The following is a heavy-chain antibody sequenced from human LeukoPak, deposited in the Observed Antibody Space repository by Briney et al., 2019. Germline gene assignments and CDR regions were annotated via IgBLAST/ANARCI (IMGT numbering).Heavy chain of an antibody. CDR2: ISYDGSNK. CDR1: GFSFSSYG. D-gene: IGHD3-3*01. J-gene: IGHJ6*02. CDR3: AKDQAYSGYDFLSGYYKTHYYYGMDV. V-gene: IGHV3-30*18. Sequence: RGCLRLSWAASGFSFSSYGMHWVRQAPGKGLEWVAVISYDGSNKYYADSVKGPLSTSRDNSKNTLYLQMNSLRAEDTAVYYCAKDQAYSGYDFLSGYYKTHYYYGMDVWGQGTTVTVSS.